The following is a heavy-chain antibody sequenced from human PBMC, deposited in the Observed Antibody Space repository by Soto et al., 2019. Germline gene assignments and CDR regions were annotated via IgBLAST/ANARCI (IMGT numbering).Heavy chain of an antibody. V-gene: IGHV1-2*06. J-gene: IGHJ5*02. Sequence: ASVKVSCKASGDTFTGYFIHWLRHAPGQGLEWMGRISPNSGATNYARKFQDRVTMTRDTSINTAYMELSSLRSDDTAIYYCANLSPTPDWFDPWGHGTPVTVSS. CDR3: ANLSPTPDWFDP. CDR2: ISPNSGAT. CDR1: GDTFTGYF. D-gene: IGHD2-15*01.